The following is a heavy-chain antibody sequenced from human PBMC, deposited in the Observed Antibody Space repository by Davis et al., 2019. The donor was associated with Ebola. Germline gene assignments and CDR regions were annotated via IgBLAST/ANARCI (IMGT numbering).Heavy chain of an antibody. D-gene: IGHD3-16*01. CDR3: ARDVIPMITFGGVRAFDY. J-gene: IGHJ4*02. V-gene: IGHV3-74*01. Sequence: GESLKISCAASGFTFTNYWMHWVRQAPGKGLVWISRINSDGSDMSYADSVKGRFTISRDNAKDTLHLQLNSLRAEDTAVYYCARDVIPMITFGGVRAFDYWGQGTLVTVSS. CDR2: INSDGSDM. CDR1: GFTFTNYW.